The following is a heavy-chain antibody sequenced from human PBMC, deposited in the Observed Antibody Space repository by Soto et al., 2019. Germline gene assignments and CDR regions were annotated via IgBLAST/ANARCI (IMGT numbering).Heavy chain of an antibody. CDR1: GITISNYP. Sequence: EVQLLESGGGLVQPGGSLRLSCAASGITISNYPMSWVRQAPGKGLDWVSGIIGSGDRTYYADSAKGRFTISKDISRNSLSLQLDSLGVEDTAVYFCVKDDGGYPSTAPHWGQGTLVTVSS. CDR2: IIGSGDRT. D-gene: IGHD3-22*01. J-gene: IGHJ4*02. V-gene: IGHV3-23*01. CDR3: VKDDGGYPSTAPH.